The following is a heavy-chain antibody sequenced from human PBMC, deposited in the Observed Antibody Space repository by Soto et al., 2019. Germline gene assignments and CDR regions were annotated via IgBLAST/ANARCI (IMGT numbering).Heavy chain of an antibody. Sequence: QVQLQESGPGLVKPSQTLSLTCTVSGGSISSGGYYWSWIRQHPGKGLEWIGYIYYSGSTYYNPSRKXRXTXSXXTSKNQFSLKLSSVPAADTAVYYCARVGGINWFDPWGQGTLVTVSS. V-gene: IGHV4-31*03. CDR1: GGSISSGGYY. CDR2: IYYSGST. D-gene: IGHD3-16*01. J-gene: IGHJ5*02. CDR3: ARVGGINWFDP.